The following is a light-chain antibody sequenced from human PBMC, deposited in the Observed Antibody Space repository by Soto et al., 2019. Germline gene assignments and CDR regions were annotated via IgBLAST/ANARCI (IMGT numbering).Light chain of an antibody. CDR2: DAS. V-gene: IGKV3-11*01. CDR1: QIVSSY. Sequence: EIVLTQSPATLSLSPGERATLSCRASQIVSSYLAWYQQKPGQAPRLLIYDASNRATGIPARFSGSGSGTDFTLTISSLETEDFAVYYCQHRSNWPPVTFGQGTRLEIK. J-gene: IGKJ5*01. CDR3: QHRSNWPPVT.